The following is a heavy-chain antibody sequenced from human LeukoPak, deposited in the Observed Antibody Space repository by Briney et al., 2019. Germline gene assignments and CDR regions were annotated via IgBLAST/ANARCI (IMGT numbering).Heavy chain of an antibody. D-gene: IGHD2-8*01. CDR2: MNPNSGNT. CDR3: ARGGCTNGVCSVDY. J-gene: IGHJ4*02. Sequence: ASVKVSCKASGYTFTSYDINWVRQATGQGLEWMGWMNPNSGNTGYAQKFQGRVTMTRNTSISTAYMELSSLRSEDTAVYYCARGGCTNGVCSVDYWGQGTLVTVSS. CDR1: GYTFTSYD. V-gene: IGHV1-8*01.